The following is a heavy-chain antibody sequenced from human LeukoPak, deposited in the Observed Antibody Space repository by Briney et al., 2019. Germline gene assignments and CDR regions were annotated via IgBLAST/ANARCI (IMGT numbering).Heavy chain of an antibody. J-gene: IGHJ4*02. D-gene: IGHD3-22*01. CDR3: ARGRPLRSSGYYFVDY. CDR1: GGSFSGYY. V-gene: IGHV4-34*01. Sequence: SETLSLTCAVYGGSFSGYYWSWIRQPPGKGLEWIGEINHSGGTNYNPSLKSRVTISVDTSKNQFSLKLSSVTAADTAVYYCARGRPLRSSGYYFVDYWGQGTLVTVSS. CDR2: INHSGGT.